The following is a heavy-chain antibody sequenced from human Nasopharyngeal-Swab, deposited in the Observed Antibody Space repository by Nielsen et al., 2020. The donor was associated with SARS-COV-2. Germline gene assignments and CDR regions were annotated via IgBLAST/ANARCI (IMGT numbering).Heavy chain of an antibody. D-gene: IGHD3-3*01. J-gene: IGHJ4*02. CDR1: GGSISSSSYY. CDR3: ARFLTIFGVVSAAIDY. Sequence: GSLRLSCTVSGGSISSSSYYWGWIRQPPGKGLEWIGSIYYSGSTYYNPSLKSRVTISVDTSKNQFSLKLSSVTAADTAVYYCARFLTIFGVVSAAIDYWGQGTLVTVSS. V-gene: IGHV4-39*01. CDR2: IYYSGST.